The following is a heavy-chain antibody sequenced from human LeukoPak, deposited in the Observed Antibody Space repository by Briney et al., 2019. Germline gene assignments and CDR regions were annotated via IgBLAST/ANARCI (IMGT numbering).Heavy chain of an antibody. CDR2: IIPIFGTA. Sequence: ASVKVSCKDSGGTFSSYAISWVRQAPGQGLEWMGGIIPIFGTANYAQKFQGRVTITADESTSTAYMELSSLRSEDTAVYYCARMDGDYFGGAIDYWGQGTPVTVSS. J-gene: IGHJ4*02. V-gene: IGHV1-69*13. CDR1: GGTFSSYA. CDR3: ARMDGDYFGGAIDY. D-gene: IGHD4-17*01.